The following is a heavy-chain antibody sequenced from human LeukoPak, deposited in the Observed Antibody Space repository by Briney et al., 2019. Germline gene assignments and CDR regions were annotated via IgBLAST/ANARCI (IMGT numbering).Heavy chain of an antibody. CDR2: FDPEDGET. J-gene: IGHJ5*02. V-gene: IGHV1-24*01. D-gene: IGHD3-3*01. CDR3: ATSYYDFWSGYS. CDR1: GYTLTELP. Sequence: ASVKVSCKVSGYTLTELPMHRVRQAPGKGLEWMGGFDPEDGETIYAQKFQGRVTMTEDTSTDTAYMELSSLRSEDTAVYYCATSYYDFWSGYSWGQGTLVTVSS.